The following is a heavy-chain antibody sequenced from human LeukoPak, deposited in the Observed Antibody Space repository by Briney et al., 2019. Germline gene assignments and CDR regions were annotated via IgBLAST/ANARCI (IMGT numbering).Heavy chain of an antibody. V-gene: IGHV3-21*01. J-gene: IGHJ3*02. CDR3: TRTLTLMVTYAFDI. CDR1: GFIFSSYS. D-gene: IGHD5-18*01. Sequence: GGSLRVSCAASGFIFSSYSMNWVRQAPGKGLEWVSSIISSSSYIYYADSVKGRFTISRDNAKNSLYLQMNSLRAEDTAVYYCTRTLTLMVTYAFDIWGQGTMVTVSS. CDR2: IISSSSYI.